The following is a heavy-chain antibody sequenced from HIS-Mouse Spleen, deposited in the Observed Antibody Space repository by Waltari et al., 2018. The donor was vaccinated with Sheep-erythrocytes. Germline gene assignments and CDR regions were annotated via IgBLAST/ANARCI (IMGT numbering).Heavy chain of an antibody. CDR3: AKRRTGDGGLDY. V-gene: IGHV3-23*01. D-gene: IGHD7-27*01. CDR1: GFTFSSYA. Sequence: EVQLLESGGGLVQPGGSLRLSCAASGFTFSSYAMSWARQAPGEGLEWVSASSGRGGSTYYADSVKGRFTISRDNSKNTLYLQMNSLRAEDTAVYYCAKRRTGDGGLDYWGQGTLVTVSS. J-gene: IGHJ4*02. CDR2: SSGRGGST.